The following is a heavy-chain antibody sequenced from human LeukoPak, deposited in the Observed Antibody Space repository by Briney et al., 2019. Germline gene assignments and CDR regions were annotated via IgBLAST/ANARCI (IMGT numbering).Heavy chain of an antibody. D-gene: IGHD4-11*01. J-gene: IGHJ4*02. V-gene: IGHV3-30*02. CDR1: GFTFSTYG. CDR3: AKDKGYSNYGRYFDY. CDR2: IRYDGSNK. Sequence: GGSLRLSCAASGFTFSTYGLHWVRQAPGKGLEWVAFIRYDGSNKYYADSVKGRFTISRDNSKNTLYLQMNSLRAEDTAVYYCAKDKGYSNYGRYFDYWGQGTLVTVSS.